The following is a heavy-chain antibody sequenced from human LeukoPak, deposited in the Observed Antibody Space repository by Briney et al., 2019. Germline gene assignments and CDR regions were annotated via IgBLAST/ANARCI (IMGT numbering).Heavy chain of an antibody. V-gene: IGHV1-69*01. D-gene: IGHD2-2*01. J-gene: IGHJ4*02. CDR2: IIPMFGTA. CDR3: ASGLYCSNTRCRNFPFAY. Sequence: SVKVSCKASGGTFISYGLSRVRQAPGQGLEWMGGIIPMFGTANYAQKFQGRVTITADESTSTAYMELSSLRSEDTAIYYCASGLYCSNTRCRNFPFAYWGQGTLVTVSS. CDR1: GGTFISYG.